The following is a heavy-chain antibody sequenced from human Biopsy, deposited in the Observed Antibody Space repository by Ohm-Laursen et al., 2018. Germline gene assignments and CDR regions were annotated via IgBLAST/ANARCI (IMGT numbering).Heavy chain of an antibody. J-gene: IGHJ4*02. D-gene: IGHD1-1*01. V-gene: IGHV3-11*01. Sequence: GSLRLSCAASGFTFSDYYMSWIRKAPGKGLEWISYLSSRGSNIYYADSVKGRFTVSRDNANNSLFLQMNSLRADDTAVYYCAADINVWNVNYWGQGTQVIVSS. CDR1: GFTFSDYY. CDR2: LSSRGSNI. CDR3: AADINVWNVNY.